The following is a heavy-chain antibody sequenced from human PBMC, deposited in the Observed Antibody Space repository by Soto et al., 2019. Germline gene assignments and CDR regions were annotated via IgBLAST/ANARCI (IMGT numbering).Heavy chain of an antibody. J-gene: IGHJ5*02. CDR1: GVTFSSYA. CDR2: IIPIFGTA. Sequence: QVQLVQSGAEVKKPGSSVKVSCMASGVTFSSYAISGVRQAPGQGLEWMGGIIPIFGTANYAQKFQGRVPITADESTSTAYMELSSLRSEDTAVYYGARDLRDYNGWFDPWGQGTMVTVSS. CDR3: ARDLRDYNGWFDP. D-gene: IGHD3-10*01. V-gene: IGHV1-69*01.